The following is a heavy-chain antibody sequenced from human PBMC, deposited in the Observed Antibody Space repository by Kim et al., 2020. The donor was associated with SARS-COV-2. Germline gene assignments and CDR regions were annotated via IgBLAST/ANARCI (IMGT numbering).Heavy chain of an antibody. CDR2: IRSKAYGGTT. D-gene: IGHD6-19*01. V-gene: IGHV3-49*04. Sequence: GGSLRLSCTASGFTFGDYAMSWVRQAPGKGLEWVGFIRSKAYGGTTEYAASVKGRFTISREDSKSIPYLQMNSLKTEDTAEYYCTRVSPRGGIAVAGTFDYWGQGSLVTVSS. CDR1: GFTFGDYA. CDR3: TRVSPRGGIAVAGTFDY. J-gene: IGHJ4*02.